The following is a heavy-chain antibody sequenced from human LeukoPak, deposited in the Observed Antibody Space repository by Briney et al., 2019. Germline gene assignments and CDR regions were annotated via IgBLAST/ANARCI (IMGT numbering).Heavy chain of an antibody. CDR1: GFTFSSYW. J-gene: IGHJ4*02. Sequence: GGSLRLSCAASGFTFSSYWMSWVRQAPGKGLEWVANIKQDGSEKYYVDSVKGLFTISRDNAKNSLYLQMNSLRAEDTAVYYCARIQRPIVVVPAASFDYWGQGTLVTVSS. V-gene: IGHV3-7*04. D-gene: IGHD2-2*01. CDR3: ARIQRPIVVVPAASFDY. CDR2: IKQDGSEK.